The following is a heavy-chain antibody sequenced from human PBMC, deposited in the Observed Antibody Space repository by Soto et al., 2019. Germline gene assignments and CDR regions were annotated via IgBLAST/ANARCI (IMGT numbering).Heavy chain of an antibody. CDR3: ARPLWRDDYNWGYFDL. D-gene: IGHD4-4*01. Sequence: QVQLVESGGGVVQPGRSLRLSCAASGFTFSRYAMHWVRQAPGQGLEWVAVISYAGSNKYYADSVKGRFTISRDNSKNTRYLQMNSLRAEDTAVYYCARPLWRDDYNWGYFDLWGRGTLVTVSS. CDR2: ISYAGSNK. CDR1: GFTFSRYA. V-gene: IGHV3-30-3*01. J-gene: IGHJ2*01.